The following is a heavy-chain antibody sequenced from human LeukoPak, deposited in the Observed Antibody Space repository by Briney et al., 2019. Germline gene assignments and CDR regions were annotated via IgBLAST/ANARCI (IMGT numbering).Heavy chain of an antibody. CDR3: AKGDIVSDY. CDR1: GYPFSRYA. Sequence: PGGSLRLPCAASGYPFSRYATSWVRHAPGKALEWVSDISGRGGSTYYADSVKGRFTISRDNSKNTLYLQMNSVRAEDTAVYYCAKGDIVSDYWGQGTLVTVSS. V-gene: IGHV3-23*01. CDR2: ISGRGGST. J-gene: IGHJ4*02. D-gene: IGHD2-15*01.